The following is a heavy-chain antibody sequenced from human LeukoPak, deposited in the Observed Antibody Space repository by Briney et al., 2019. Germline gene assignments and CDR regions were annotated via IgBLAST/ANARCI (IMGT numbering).Heavy chain of an antibody. CDR2: IYSGGTT. V-gene: IGHV3-66*01. J-gene: IGHJ3*01. D-gene: IGHD3-10*01. CDR3: ARENRGAGTFDV. CDR1: GFTFRSNY. Sequence: GGSLRLSCAASGFTFRSNYISWVRQAPGKGLEWVSVIYSGGTTYYADSVRGRFTISRDSSKNTVYLQMNTLSAEDTAVYYCARENRGAGTFDVWGQGTMVTVSS.